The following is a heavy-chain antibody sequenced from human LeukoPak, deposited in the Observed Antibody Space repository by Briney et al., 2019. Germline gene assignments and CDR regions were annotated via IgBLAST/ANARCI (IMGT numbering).Heavy chain of an antibody. CDR2: INPNSGGT. J-gene: IGHJ5*02. V-gene: IGHV1-2*02. CDR3: ARDRIATRNWFDP. CDR1: GYTFTGYY. Sequence: ASVKVSCKASGYTFTGYYMHWVRQAPGQGLEWMGWINPNSGGTNYAQKFQGRVTMTRDTPISTAYMELSRLRSDDTAVYYCARDRIATRNWFDPWGQGTLVTVSS. D-gene: IGHD6-6*01.